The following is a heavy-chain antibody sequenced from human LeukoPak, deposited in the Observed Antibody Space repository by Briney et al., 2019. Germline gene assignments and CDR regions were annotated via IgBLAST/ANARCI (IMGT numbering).Heavy chain of an antibody. D-gene: IGHD3-10*01. Sequence: GESLKISCQTSGYSFTNYWIGWVRQMPGEGLEWMGIIYPGDSDTRYSPSFQGQVTISADKSISTAYLQWSSLKASDTAMYYCARITMVRGAHLYLDYWGQGTLVTVSS. V-gene: IGHV5-51*01. CDR2: IYPGDSDT. CDR1: GYSFTNYW. CDR3: ARITMVRGAHLYLDY. J-gene: IGHJ4*02.